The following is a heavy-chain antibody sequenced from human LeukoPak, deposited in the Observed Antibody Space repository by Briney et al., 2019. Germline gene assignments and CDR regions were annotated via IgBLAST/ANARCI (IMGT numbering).Heavy chain of an antibody. CDR1: GGSISSYY. Sequence: SESLSLTWTVSGGSISSYYWRWIRQPPGKGLEWIGYIYYSGRNNYTPSLKSRFTISVDTSKTQFSLKLSSVTAADTAVYYCARGTPYYYDSSGYYLGYYYGMDVWGQGTTVTVSS. V-gene: IGHV4-59*01. CDR2: IYYSGRN. J-gene: IGHJ6*02. D-gene: IGHD3-22*01. CDR3: ARGTPYYYDSSGYYLGYYYGMDV.